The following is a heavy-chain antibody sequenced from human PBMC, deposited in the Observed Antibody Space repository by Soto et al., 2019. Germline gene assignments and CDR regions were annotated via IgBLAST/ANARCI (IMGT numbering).Heavy chain of an antibody. CDR3: ARDRAKRKDYYYYGMDV. Sequence: SETLSLTCTVSGGSISSGDDFWTWIRQPPGKGLEWIGYIYYSGSTYYNPSLKSRLTMSVDTSKNQFSLKLSSVTAADTAVYYCARDRAKRKDYYYYGMDVWGQGTTVTVSS. D-gene: IGHD3-10*01. V-gene: IGHV4-30-4*01. J-gene: IGHJ6*02. CDR1: GGSISSGDDF. CDR2: IYYSGST.